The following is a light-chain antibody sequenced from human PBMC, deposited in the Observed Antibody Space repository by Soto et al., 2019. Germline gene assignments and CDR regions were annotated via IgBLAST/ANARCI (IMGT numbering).Light chain of an antibody. J-gene: IGLJ1*01. Sequence: QSALTQPASVSGSPGQSITISCTGTSSDVGGYHYVSWYQQYPGKAPKVMIYDVSNRPSGVSNRFSGSKSGNTASLTISGLQAEGEADYYCSSYTTSSTYVFGTGTKVTVL. CDR1: SSDVGGYHY. CDR3: SSYTTSSTYV. V-gene: IGLV2-14*01. CDR2: DVS.